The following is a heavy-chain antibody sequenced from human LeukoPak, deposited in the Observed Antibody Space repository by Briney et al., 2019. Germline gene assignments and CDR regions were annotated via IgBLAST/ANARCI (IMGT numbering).Heavy chain of an antibody. CDR3: ARGAGYNGYYYYYMDV. CDR2: MNPNSGNT. CDR1: GYTFTSYD. Sequence: AASVKVSCTASGYTFTSYDINWVRQATGQGLEWLGWMNPNSGNTGYAQKFQGRVTMTRNTSISTAYMELSSLRSEDTAVYYCARGAGYNGYYYYYMDVWGKGTTVTISS. J-gene: IGHJ6*03. V-gene: IGHV1-8*01. D-gene: IGHD1-26*01.